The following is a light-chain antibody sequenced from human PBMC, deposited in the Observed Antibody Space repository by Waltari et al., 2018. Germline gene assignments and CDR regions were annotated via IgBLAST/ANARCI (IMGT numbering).Light chain of an antibody. Sequence: QSALTQPASVSGSPGQSSTISCTGTSSDVGFYNLVSWYQQHPDNAPKLMVYEVIERPSGVSNRFSGAKSGNTASLTISGLQADDEADYYCCSYAGRNIWVVGGGTKLTVL. CDR1: SSDVGFYNL. CDR2: EVI. J-gene: IGLJ3*02. CDR3: CSYAGRNIWV. V-gene: IGLV2-23*02.